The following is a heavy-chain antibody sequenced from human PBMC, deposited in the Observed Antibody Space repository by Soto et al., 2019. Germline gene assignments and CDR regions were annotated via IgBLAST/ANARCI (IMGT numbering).Heavy chain of an antibody. Sequence: GGSLRLSCAASGFSFSNYIMSWVRQAPGKGLEWVSGIVVNGGGTYYADSVKGRFTISRDNSKNTLYLQMNSLRAEDTAVYYCTKPPEGSGRSVPHLWGQGTMVTVSS. J-gene: IGHJ3*01. CDR2: IVVNGGGT. V-gene: IGHV3-23*01. D-gene: IGHD1-26*01. CDR1: GFSFSNYI. CDR3: TKPPEGSGRSVPHL.